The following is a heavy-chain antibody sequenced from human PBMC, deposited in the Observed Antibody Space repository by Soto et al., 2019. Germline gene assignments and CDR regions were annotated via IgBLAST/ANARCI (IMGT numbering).Heavy chain of an antibody. CDR1: GGSISIVGHY. V-gene: IGHV4-31*03. D-gene: IGHD5-12*01. CDR3: ARESGGYDSSTRYGLDV. CDR2: SYYSGST. Sequence: SETLSLTCSVSGGSISIVGHYWTCIRQQPGKGLEWIGYSYYSGSTDYNPSLKSRATISVDRSKNQFSLNLTSVTAADTAIYYCARESGGYDSSTRYGLDVWGQGTTVTVSS. J-gene: IGHJ6*02.